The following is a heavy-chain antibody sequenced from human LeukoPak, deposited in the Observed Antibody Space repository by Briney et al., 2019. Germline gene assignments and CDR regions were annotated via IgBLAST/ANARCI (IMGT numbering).Heavy chain of an antibody. CDR1: GFTFSSYA. D-gene: IGHD3-3*01. CDR2: ISYDGSNK. V-gene: IGHV3-30*04. Sequence: GGSLRLSCAASGFTFSSYAMHWVRQAPGKGLEWVAVISYDGSNKYYADSVKGRFTISRDNSKNTLYLQMNSLRAEDTAVYYCARGPRFTIFGVGKSDYWGQGTLVTVSS. J-gene: IGHJ4*02. CDR3: ARGPRFTIFGVGKSDY.